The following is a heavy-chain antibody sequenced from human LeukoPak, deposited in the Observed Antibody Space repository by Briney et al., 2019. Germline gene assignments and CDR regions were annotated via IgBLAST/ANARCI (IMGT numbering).Heavy chain of an antibody. D-gene: IGHD6-13*01. CDR3: AKDPAGPFIAAAGYVHY. CDR2: IYSGGST. CDR1: GFTVSSNY. Sequence: GGSLRLSCAASGFTVSSNYMSWVRQAPGKGLEWVSVIYSGGSTYYADSVKGRFTISRDNSKNTLYLQMNSLRAEDTAVYYCAKDPAGPFIAAAGYVHYWGQGTLVTVSS. V-gene: IGHV3-53*01. J-gene: IGHJ4*02.